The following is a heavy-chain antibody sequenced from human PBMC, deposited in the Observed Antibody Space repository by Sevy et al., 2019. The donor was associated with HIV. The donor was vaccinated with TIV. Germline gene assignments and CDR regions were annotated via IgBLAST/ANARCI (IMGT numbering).Heavy chain of an antibody. CDR1: GGSFSGYY. D-gene: IGHD3-22*01. CDR3: ARLYDSSGPRFGYYYYGMDV. J-gene: IGHJ6*02. V-gene: IGHV4-34*01. CDR2: INHSGST. Sequence: SETLSLTCAVYGGSFSGYYWSWIRQPPGKGLEWIGEINHSGSTNYNPSLKSRGTISVDTSKNQFTLKLSSVTAADTAVYYCARLYDSSGPRFGYYYYGMDVWGQGTTVTVSS.